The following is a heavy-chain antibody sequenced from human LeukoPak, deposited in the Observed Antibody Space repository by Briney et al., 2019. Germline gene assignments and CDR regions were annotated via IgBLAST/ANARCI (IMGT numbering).Heavy chain of an antibody. CDR3: ARTRGDSFAAFDI. CDR1: GFTLSSYS. Sequence: GGSLRLSCAASGFTLSSYSMNWVRQAPGKGLEWVSSISSSSSYIYYADSVKGRFTISRDNAKNSLYLQMNSLRAEDTAVYYCARTRGDSFAAFDIWGQGTMVTVSS. V-gene: IGHV3-21*01. D-gene: IGHD2-21*02. J-gene: IGHJ3*02. CDR2: ISSSSSYI.